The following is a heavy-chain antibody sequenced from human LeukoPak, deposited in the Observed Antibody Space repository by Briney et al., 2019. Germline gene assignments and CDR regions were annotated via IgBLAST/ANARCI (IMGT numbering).Heavy chain of an antibody. J-gene: IGHJ4*02. D-gene: IGHD4-11*01. Sequence: SGTLSLTCTVSGYSISSGYYWGWIRQPPGKGLEWIGEINHSGSTNYNPSLKSRVTISVDTSKNQFSLKLSSVTAADTAVYYCARGHRSYSNYYAYWGQGTLVTVSS. CDR1: GYSISSGYY. CDR3: ARGHRSYSNYYAY. V-gene: IGHV4-38-2*02. CDR2: INHSGST.